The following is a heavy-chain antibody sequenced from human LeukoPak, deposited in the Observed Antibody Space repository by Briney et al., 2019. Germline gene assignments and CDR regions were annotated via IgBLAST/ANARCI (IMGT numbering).Heavy chain of an antibody. CDR3: ASPDLYCTNGVCLTDY. J-gene: IGHJ4*02. Sequence: GGSLRLSCAASGFTFSSYSMNWVRQAPGKGLEWVSSISSSSSYIYYADSVKGRFTISRDNAKNSLYLQMNSLRAEDTAVYYCASPDLYCTNGVCLTDYWGQGTLVTVSS. CDR2: ISSSSSYI. V-gene: IGHV3-21*01. CDR1: GFTFSSYS. D-gene: IGHD2-8*01.